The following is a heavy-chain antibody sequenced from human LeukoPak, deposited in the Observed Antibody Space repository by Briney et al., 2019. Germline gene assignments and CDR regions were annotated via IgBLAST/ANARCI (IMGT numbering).Heavy chain of an antibody. CDR1: GGSISSYY. D-gene: IGHD3-22*01. Sequence: SETLSLTCTVSGGSISSYYWSWIRQPPGKGLEWIGYIYYSGSTNYNPSLKSRVTISVDTSKNQFSLKLSSVTAADTAVYYCARHYDSSGYPYQHWGQGTLVTVSS. CDR2: IYYSGST. V-gene: IGHV4-59*08. CDR3: ARHYDSSGYPYQH. J-gene: IGHJ1*01.